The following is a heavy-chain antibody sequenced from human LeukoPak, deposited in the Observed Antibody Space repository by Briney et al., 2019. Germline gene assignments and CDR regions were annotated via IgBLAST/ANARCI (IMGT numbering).Heavy chain of an antibody. CDR2: IWYDGSNK. CDR1: GFTFSSYG. Sequence: PGRSLRLSCAASGFTFSSYGMHWVRQAPGKGLEWVAVIWYDGSNKYYADSVKGRFTISRDNSKNTLYLQMNSLRAEDTAVYYCARGLVAGSYNTDLYYFDYWGQGTLVTVSS. CDR3: ARGLVAGSYNTDLYYFDY. J-gene: IGHJ4*02. D-gene: IGHD3-10*01. V-gene: IGHV3-33*01.